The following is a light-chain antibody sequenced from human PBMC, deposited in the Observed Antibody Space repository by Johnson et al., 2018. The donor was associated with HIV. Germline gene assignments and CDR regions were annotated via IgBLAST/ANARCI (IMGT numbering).Light chain of an antibody. CDR2: ENN. V-gene: IGLV1-51*02. CDR1: SSNIGNNY. CDR3: GTCDSSLTVNYV. J-gene: IGLJ1*01. Sequence: QSVLTQPPSVSAAPGQKVTISCSGSSSNIGNNYVSWYQQLPGTAPKLLIYENNKRPSGIPDRFSGSKSGTSATLGITGLQTGEADYYCGTCDSSLTVNYVYGTGTKLTVL.